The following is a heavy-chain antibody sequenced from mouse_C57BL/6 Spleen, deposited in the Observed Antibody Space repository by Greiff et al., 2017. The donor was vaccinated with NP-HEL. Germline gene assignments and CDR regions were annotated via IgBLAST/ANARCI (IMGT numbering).Heavy chain of an antibody. V-gene: IGHV1-26*01. J-gene: IGHJ4*01. CDR3: ARPYGSSYLNYYAMDY. D-gene: IGHD1-1*01. CDR2: INPNNGGT. Sequence: EVQLQQSGPELVKPGASVKISCKASGYTFTDYYMNWVKQSHGKSLEWIGDINPNNGGTSYNQKFKGKATLTVDKSSSTAYMELRSLTSEDSAVYYCARPYGSSYLNYYAMDYWGQGTSVTVSS. CDR1: GYTFTDYY.